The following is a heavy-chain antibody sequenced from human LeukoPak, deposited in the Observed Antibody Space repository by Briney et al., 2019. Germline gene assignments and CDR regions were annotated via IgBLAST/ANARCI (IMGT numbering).Heavy chain of an antibody. CDR2: IYHSGST. CDR1: GGSISSGGYY. J-gene: IGHJ3*02. D-gene: IGHD3-10*01. Sequence: SQTLSLTCTVSGGSISSGGYYWSWIRQPPGKGLEWIGYIYHSGSTYYNPSLKSRVTISVDTSKNQFSLKLSSVTAADTAVYYCARDAQHRYGSGLDAFDIWGQGTMVTVSS. V-gene: IGHV4-30-2*01. CDR3: ARDAQHRYGSGLDAFDI.